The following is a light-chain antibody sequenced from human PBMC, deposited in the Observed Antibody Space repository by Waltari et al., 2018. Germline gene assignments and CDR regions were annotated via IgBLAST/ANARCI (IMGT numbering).Light chain of an antibody. V-gene: IGKV3-11*01. J-gene: IGKJ4*01. Sequence: EIVLTQSPATLSLSPGERATLSCRASQSVSHYLAWYQQKPGQAPRLLIYIASNRATGIPARCSGSGSGTDFTLTISSLEPEDFAVYYCQHRSNWPLTFGGGTKVEIK. CDR3: QHRSNWPLT. CDR2: IAS. CDR1: QSVSHY.